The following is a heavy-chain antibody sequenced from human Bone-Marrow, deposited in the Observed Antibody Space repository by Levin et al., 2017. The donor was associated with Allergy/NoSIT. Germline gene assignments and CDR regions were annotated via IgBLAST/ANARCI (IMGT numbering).Heavy chain of an antibody. V-gene: IGHV1-69*01. CDR2: IIPIFGTA. CDR3: AKTDSSGWYFDY. Sequence: PGESLKISCKASGGTFSSYAISWVRQAPGQGLEWMGGIIPIFGTANYAQKFQGRVTITADESTSTAYMELSSLRSEDTAVYYCAKTDSSGWYFDYWGQGTLVTVSS. J-gene: IGHJ4*02. D-gene: IGHD6-19*01. CDR1: GGTFSSYA.